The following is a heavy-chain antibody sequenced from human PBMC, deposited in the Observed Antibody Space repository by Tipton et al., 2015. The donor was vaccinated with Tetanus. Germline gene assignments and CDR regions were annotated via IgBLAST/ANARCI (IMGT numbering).Heavy chain of an antibody. V-gene: IGHV3-7*01. J-gene: IGHJ4*02. CDR1: GFAFSSYL. CDR3: ARDPYGDSPNYFDY. CDR2: LKHDATEE. Sequence: SLRLSCAASGFAFSSYLMTWVRQAPGKGLELVASLKHDATEEYYVDSVKGRFTISRDNSKNTLYLQMNSLRAEDTAVYYCARDPYGDSPNYFDYWGQGTLVTVSS. D-gene: IGHD4-17*01.